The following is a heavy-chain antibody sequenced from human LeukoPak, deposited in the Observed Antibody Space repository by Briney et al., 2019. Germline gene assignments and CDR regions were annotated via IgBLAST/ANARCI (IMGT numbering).Heavy chain of an antibody. CDR1: GFTVSSNY. D-gene: IGHD3-22*01. J-gene: IGHJ4*02. CDR2: IYSGGST. Sequence: GGSLRLSCAASGFTVSSNYMSWVRQAPGKGLEWVSVIYSGGSTYYADSVTGRFTISRDNSKNTLYLQMNSLRAEDTAVYYCAREVEYYDSSGYFDYWGQGTLVTVSS. V-gene: IGHV3-66*01. CDR3: AREVEYYDSSGYFDY.